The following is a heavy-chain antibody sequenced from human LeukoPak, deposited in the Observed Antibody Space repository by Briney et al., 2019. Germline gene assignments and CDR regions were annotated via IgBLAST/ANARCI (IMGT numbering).Heavy chain of an antibody. D-gene: IGHD5-24*01. CDR2: IYPGDSDT. CDR1: GYSFTSHW. J-gene: IGHJ4*02. CDR3: ARQGDGYNRPFDY. Sequence: GESLKISCKGSGYSFTSHWIGWVRQMPGKGLEWMGIIYPGDSDTTYSPSFQGQVTISAGKSISTAYVQWSSLKASDTAMYYCARQGDGYNRPFDYWGRGTLVTVSS. V-gene: IGHV5-51*01.